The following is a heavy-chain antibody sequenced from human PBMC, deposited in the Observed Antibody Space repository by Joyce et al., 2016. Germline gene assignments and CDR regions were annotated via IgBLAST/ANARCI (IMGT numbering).Heavy chain of an antibody. CDR1: GHSMTTTYY. J-gene: IGHJ4*02. D-gene: IGHD2-21*02. V-gene: IGHV4-38-2*01. CDR2: IYHTGGT. Sequence: QVQLQESGPGLVKPSETLSLTCAVSGHSMTTTYYWGWIRQPPGKGLEWIGSIYHTGGTLYNPSLTSRVTISIDTSKNQFSLKLSSMTAADTAVYYCARYMVASFLDYWGQGTLVTVSS. CDR3: ARYMVASFLDY.